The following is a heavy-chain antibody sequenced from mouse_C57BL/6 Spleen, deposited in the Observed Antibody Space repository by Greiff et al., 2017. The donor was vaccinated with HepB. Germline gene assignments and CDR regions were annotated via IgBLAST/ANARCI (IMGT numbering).Heavy chain of an antibody. Sequence: QVQLQQSGAELARPGASVKLSCKASGYTFTSYGISWVKQRTGQGLEWIGEIYPRSGNTYYNEKFKGKATLTADKSSSTAYMELRSLTSEDSAVYFCANLRRGYAMDYWGQGTSVTVSS. J-gene: IGHJ4*01. D-gene: IGHD2-12*01. CDR1: GYTFTSYG. V-gene: IGHV1-81*01. CDR2: IYPRSGNT. CDR3: ANLRRGYAMDY.